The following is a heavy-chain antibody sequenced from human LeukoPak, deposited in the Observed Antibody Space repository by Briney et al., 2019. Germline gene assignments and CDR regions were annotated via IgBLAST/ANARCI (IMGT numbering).Heavy chain of an antibody. V-gene: IGHV2-70*01. D-gene: IGHD3-10*01. CDR2: IDWDDDK. J-gene: IGHJ4*02. Sequence: SGPALVSPTRPRTLTCTFSGLLRRTSGMGVSWIRQPPGKAREWLALIDWDDDKYYSTSLKTRLTISKDTSKNQVVLTMTNMDPVDTATYYCARMESYSTSEFDYWGQGTLVAVSS. CDR1: GLLRRTSGMG. CDR3: ARMESYSTSEFDY.